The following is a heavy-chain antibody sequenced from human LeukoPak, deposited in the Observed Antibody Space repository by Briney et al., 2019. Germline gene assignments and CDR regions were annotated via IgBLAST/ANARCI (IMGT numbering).Heavy chain of an antibody. CDR3: AREGSPVAGGGRYFDP. V-gene: IGHV1-46*01. D-gene: IGHD6-19*01. CDR2: INPSGGST. CDR1: GYTFTINC. J-gene: IGHJ5*02. Sequence: ASVKLSCKGSGYTFTINCIHWVRQAPPPGLEWMGIINPSGGSTSYAQKFQGRVTMTRDKSTSKVYMELSSLTAEDTAVYYCAREGSPVAGGGRYFDPWGQGTLVTVSS.